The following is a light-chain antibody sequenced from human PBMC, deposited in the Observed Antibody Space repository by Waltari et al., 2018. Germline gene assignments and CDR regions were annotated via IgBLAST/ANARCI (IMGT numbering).Light chain of an antibody. CDR3: HQYKTRPYT. CDR2: GAS. V-gene: IGKV3D-15*01. J-gene: IGKJ2*01. Sequence: EIVMTQSPATLSVSPGESATLSCWASQTISSNLAWYQLKPGQAPKLLIFGASIRATGTPGRFSGSGYGTEFTLTISSLQSEDFAVYYCHQYKTRPYTFGQGTKLEIK. CDR1: QTISSN.